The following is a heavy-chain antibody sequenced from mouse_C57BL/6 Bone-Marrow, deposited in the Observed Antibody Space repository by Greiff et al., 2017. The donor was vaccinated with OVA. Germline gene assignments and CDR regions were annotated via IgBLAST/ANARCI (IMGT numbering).Heavy chain of an antibody. CDR1: GYTFTDYN. Sequence: EVKLVESGPELVKPGASVKMSCKASGYTFTDYNMHWVKQSHGKSLEWIGYINPNNGGTSYNQKFKGKATLTVNKSSSTAYMELRSLTSEDSAVYYCARRGVYYYGSEDYWGQGTTLTVSS. D-gene: IGHD1-1*01. V-gene: IGHV1-22*01. J-gene: IGHJ2*01. CDR2: INPNNGGT. CDR3: ARRGVYYYGSEDY.